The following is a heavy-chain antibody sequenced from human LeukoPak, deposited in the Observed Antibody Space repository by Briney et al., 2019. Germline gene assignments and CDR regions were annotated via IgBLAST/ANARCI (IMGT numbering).Heavy chain of an antibody. CDR1: GYSFSSYW. Sequence: GESLKISCKGSGYSFSSYWIAWVRQMPGKGLEWMGIIYPGDSATKYSPSFQGQVTVSADKSISTAYLQWSSLKASDTAMYYCASQNWGVDYWGQGTLVTVSS. D-gene: IGHD7-27*01. CDR3: ASQNWGVDY. CDR2: IYPGDSAT. V-gene: IGHV5-51*01. J-gene: IGHJ4*02.